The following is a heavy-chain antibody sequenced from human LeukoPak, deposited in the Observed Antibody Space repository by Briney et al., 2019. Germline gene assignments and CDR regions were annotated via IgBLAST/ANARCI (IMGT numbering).Heavy chain of an antibody. CDR2: IYYDVST. J-gene: IGHJ3*02. CDR1: GASISSYC. V-gene: IGHV4-59*08. Sequence: PSETLSLTCTVSGASISSYCWCWMRQPPGEGRVWVGYIYYDVSTNYNPSLKSRVTISVDTSKNQFSLKLNSVTAADTAVYYCARQPIVQRTYAFDIWGQGTMVTVSS. D-gene: IGHD3-16*02. CDR3: ARQPIVQRTYAFDI.